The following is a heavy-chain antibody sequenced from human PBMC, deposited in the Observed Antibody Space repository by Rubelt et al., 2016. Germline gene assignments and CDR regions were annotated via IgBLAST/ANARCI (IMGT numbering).Heavy chain of an antibody. Sequence: QLQLQESGPGLVKPSETLSLTCTVSGGSIIGTIYYWGWVRQPPGKGLEWLGSIAYSGNTFYNPSVKIRDTISVDTSKNQFSLKLSSVTAADTAIYYCAREQERSSFRIIDYWGQGTLVTVSS. J-gene: IGHJ4*02. CDR3: AREQERSSFRIIDY. D-gene: IGHD2-2*01. CDR1: GGSIIGTIYY. CDR2: IAYSGNT. V-gene: IGHV4-39*07.